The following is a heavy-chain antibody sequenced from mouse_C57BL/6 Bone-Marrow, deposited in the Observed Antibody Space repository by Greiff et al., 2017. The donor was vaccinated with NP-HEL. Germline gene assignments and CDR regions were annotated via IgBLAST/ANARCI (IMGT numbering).Heavy chain of an antibody. Sequence: VHVKQSGPELVKPGASVKISCKASGYSFTGYYMHWVKQSSEKSLEWIGEINPSTGGTSYNQKFKGKATLTVDKSSSTAYMQLKSLTSEDSAVYYCAREYGSPYYAMDYWGQGTSVTVSS. CDR3: AREYGSPYYAMDY. CDR1: GYSFTGYY. J-gene: IGHJ4*01. D-gene: IGHD1-1*01. CDR2: INPSTGGT. V-gene: IGHV1-43*01.